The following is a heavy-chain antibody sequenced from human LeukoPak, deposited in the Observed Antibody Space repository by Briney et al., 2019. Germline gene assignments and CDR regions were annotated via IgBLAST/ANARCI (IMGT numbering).Heavy chain of an antibody. CDR2: INHSGST. D-gene: IGHD3-3*01. Sequence: PSETLSLTCTVSGGSISSSTYFWGWIRQPPGKGLEWIGEINHSGSTNYNPSLKSRVTISVDTSKNQFSLKLSSVTAADTAVYYCARGQGFDFWSGTAKNWFDPWGQGTLVTVSS. CDR3: ARGQGFDFWSGTAKNWFDP. V-gene: IGHV4-39*07. CDR1: GGSISSSTYF. J-gene: IGHJ5*02.